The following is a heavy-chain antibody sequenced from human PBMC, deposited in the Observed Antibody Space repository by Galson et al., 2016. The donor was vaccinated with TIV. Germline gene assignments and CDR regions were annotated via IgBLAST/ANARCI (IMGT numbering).Heavy chain of an antibody. CDR2: IWGTGDDA. D-gene: IGHD1-26*01. Sequence: SLRLPCAASGFTFSTYAMSWVRQAPGKGLEWVSTIWGTGDDAHYADSVKGRFTISRDNSKNTLYLEMNSLRAEDTAVYYCAKVVVGSGNNMIFDYWGQGTLVTVSS. CDR1: GFTFSTYA. V-gene: IGHV3-23*01. J-gene: IGHJ4*02. CDR3: AKVVVGSGNNMIFDY.